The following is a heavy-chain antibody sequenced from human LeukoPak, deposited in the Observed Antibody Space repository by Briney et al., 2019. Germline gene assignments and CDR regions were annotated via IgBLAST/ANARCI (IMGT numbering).Heavy chain of an antibody. CDR1: GGSISSYY. Sequence: SETLSLTCTVSGGSISSYYWSWIRQPAGKGLEWIGRIYTSGSTNYNPSLKSRVTMSVDTSKNQFSLKLSSVTAADTAVYYCARVASLYYGSGSYCYYFDYWGQGSLVTVSS. CDR3: ARVASLYYGSGSYCYYFDY. CDR2: IYTSGST. J-gene: IGHJ4*02. V-gene: IGHV4-4*07. D-gene: IGHD3-10*01.